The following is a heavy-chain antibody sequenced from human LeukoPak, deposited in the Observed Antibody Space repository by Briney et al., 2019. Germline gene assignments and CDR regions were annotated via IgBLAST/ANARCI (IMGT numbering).Heavy chain of an antibody. Sequence: PGGSLRLSCAASGFTFSNAWMNWVRRAPGEGLEWVGRIKSKTAAGTTDYAAPVKGRFTMSIIDSKNTVYLQMNSLKTEDTAVYYCTTRYGSGIEYWGQGTLVTVSS. D-gene: IGHD3-10*01. CDR2: IKSKTAAGTT. CDR1: GFTFSNAW. CDR3: TTRYGSGIEY. J-gene: IGHJ4*02. V-gene: IGHV3-15*07.